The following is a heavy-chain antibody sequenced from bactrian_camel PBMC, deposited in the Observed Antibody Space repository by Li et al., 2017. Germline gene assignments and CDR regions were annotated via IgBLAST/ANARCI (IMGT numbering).Heavy chain of an antibody. CDR2: ISSGGSNT. CDR1: GFTFSAYA. J-gene: IGHJ6*01. CDR3: ATGYAPIGP. V-gene: IGHV3-2*01. D-gene: IGHD1*01. Sequence: QVQLVESGGGLVQPGGSLRLSCAASGFTFSAYAMSWVRQAPGKGLEWVSSISSGGSNTYYADSMKGRFTISRDNAKNMVYLQMNSLKSDDTALYYCATGYAPIGPWGQGTQVTVS.